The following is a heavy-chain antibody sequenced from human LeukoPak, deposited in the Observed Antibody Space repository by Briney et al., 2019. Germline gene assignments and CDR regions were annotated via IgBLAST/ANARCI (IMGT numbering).Heavy chain of an antibody. CDR1: GFTFSSYW. J-gene: IGHJ4*02. CDR3: ARAGLGYSSGWYY. Sequence: PGGSLRLSCAASGFTFSSYWMSWVRQAPGKGLEWVANIKQDGSEKYYVDSVKGRFTISRDNAKNSLYLQMNSLRAEDTAVYYCARAGLGYSSGWYYWGQGTLVTVSS. V-gene: IGHV3-7*01. D-gene: IGHD6-19*01. CDR2: IKQDGSEK.